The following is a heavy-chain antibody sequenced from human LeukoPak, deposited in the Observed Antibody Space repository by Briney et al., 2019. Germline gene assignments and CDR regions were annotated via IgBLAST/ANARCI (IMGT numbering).Heavy chain of an antibody. J-gene: IGHJ5*02. CDR1: GGTFSSYA. CDR3: AREDCSAGSCYSDWFDP. V-gene: IGHV1-69*13. Sequence: SVKVSCKASGGTFSSYAISWVRQAPGQGPEWMGGIIPIFGTADYAQKFQGRVTITADESTTTAYMELSSLRSEDTAVYYCAREDCSAGSCYSDWFDPWGQGTLVTVSS. D-gene: IGHD2-15*01. CDR2: IIPIFGTA.